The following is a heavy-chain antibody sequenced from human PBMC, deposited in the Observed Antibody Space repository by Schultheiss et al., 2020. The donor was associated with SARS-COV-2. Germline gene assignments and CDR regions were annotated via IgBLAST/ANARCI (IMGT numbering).Heavy chain of an antibody. V-gene: IGHV1-2*02. CDR2: INPNSGGT. D-gene: IGHD6-13*01. Sequence: GGSLRLSCKASGGTFSSYTISWVRQAPGQGLEWMGWINPNSGGTNYAQKFQGRVTMTRDTSISTAYMELSRLRSDDTAVYYCARGAAAGGNWGQGTLVTVSS. CDR1: GGTFSSYT. J-gene: IGHJ4*02. CDR3: ARGAAAGGN.